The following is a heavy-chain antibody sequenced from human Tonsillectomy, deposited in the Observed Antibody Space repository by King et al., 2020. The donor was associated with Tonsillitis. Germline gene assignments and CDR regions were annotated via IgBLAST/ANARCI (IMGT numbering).Heavy chain of an antibody. D-gene: IGHD6-19*01. CDR3: ARVWDSSGWLYPDY. CDR1: GFTFSSYG. V-gene: IGHV3-74*01. Sequence: VQLVESGGGLVQPGGSLRLSCAASGFTFSSYGMHWVRQGPGKGMVWVSRINSDGSSKSYADSVKGRFTISRDNAKNTMYLQMNSLRAEDTAVYYCARVWDSSGWLYPDYWGQGTLVTVSS. J-gene: IGHJ4*02. CDR2: INSDGSSK.